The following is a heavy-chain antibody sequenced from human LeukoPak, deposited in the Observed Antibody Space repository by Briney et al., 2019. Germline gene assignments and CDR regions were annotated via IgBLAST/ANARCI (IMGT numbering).Heavy chain of an antibody. V-gene: IGHV3-33*08. D-gene: IGHD4-17*01. CDR2: IWYDGSNK. Sequence: GSLRLSCAASGFTFSSYGMHWVRQAPGKGLEWVAVIWYDGSNKYYADSVKGRFTISRDNSKNTLYLQMDSLRAEDTAVYYCARDLLRTHVDYWGQGTLVTVSS. CDR3: ARDLLRTHVDY. J-gene: IGHJ4*02. CDR1: GFTFSSYG.